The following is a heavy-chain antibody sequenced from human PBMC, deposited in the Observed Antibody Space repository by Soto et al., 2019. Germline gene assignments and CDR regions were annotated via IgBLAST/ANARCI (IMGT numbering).Heavy chain of an antibody. V-gene: IGHV4-4*02. D-gene: IGHD3-10*01. Sequence: QVQLQESGPGLVKPSGPLSLSCTVSGGSISSDHWWAWVCQSPGEGLEWIGEIFHSGRSAYTPSLKSRVTISVDRSKNLVSLNLNSVSAADTAIYYCARRAFLDRSGAMDIWGRGTTVTVSS. J-gene: IGHJ6*02. CDR2: IFHSGRS. CDR3: ARRAFLDRSGAMDI. CDR1: GGSISSDHW.